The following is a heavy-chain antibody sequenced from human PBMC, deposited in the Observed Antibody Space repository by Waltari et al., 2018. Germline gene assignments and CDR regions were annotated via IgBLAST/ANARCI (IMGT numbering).Heavy chain of an antibody. J-gene: IGHJ6*02. CDR3: AKDIAAAGQDDYYYGMDV. CDR1: GFTFDDYA. V-gene: IGHV3-43D*04. Sequence: EVQLVESGGVVVQPGGSLRLSCAASGFTFDDYAMHWVRQAPGKGLEWVSLISWDGGSTYYADSVKGRFTISRDNSKNSLYLQMNSLRAEDTALYYCAKDIAAAGQDDYYYGMDVWGQGTTVTVSS. D-gene: IGHD6-13*01. CDR2: ISWDGGST.